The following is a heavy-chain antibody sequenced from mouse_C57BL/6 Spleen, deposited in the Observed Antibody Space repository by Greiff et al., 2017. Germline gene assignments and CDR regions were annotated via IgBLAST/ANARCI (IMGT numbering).Heavy chain of an antibody. V-gene: IGHV1-22*01. Sequence: EVQLQQSGPELVKPGASVKMSCKASGYTFTDYNMHWVKQSHGKSLEWIGYINPNNGGTSYNQKFKGKATLTVNKSSSTAYMELRSLTSEDSAVYYCATTVVDEDYAMDYWGQGTSVTVSS. CDR1: GYTFTDYN. CDR3: ATTVVDEDYAMDY. J-gene: IGHJ4*01. D-gene: IGHD1-1*01. CDR2: INPNNGGT.